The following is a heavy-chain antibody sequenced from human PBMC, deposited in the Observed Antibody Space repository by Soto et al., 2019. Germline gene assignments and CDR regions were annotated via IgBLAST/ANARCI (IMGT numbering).Heavy chain of an antibody. V-gene: IGHV4-31*03. D-gene: IGHD6-13*01. CDR2: IYYSGST. J-gene: IGHJ6*02. CDR1: GGSISSGGYY. CDR3: ASQLSIAAAGTKRTHYYYGMDV. Sequence: SETLSLTCTVSGGSISSGGYYWSWIRQHPGKGLEWIGYIYYSGSTYYNPSLKSRVTISVDTSKNQFSLKLSSVTAADTAVYYCASQLSIAAAGTKRTHYYYGMDVWGQGTTVTVSS.